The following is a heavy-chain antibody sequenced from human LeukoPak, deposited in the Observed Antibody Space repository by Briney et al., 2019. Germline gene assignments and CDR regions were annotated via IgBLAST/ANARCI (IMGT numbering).Heavy chain of an antibody. V-gene: IGHV1-18*01. CDR3: ARVGQELELGEQGDF. CDR2: IRPYNGNT. D-gene: IGHD3-16*01. Sequence: GASVKVSCKASGYTFTSYDFSWVRQAPGQGLEWMGWIRPYNGNTNYAQNLQGRVTMTTDTSTTTAYMELRSLRSDDTAVYYCARVGQELELGEQGDFWGQGTLVTVSS. CDR1: GYTFTSYD. J-gene: IGHJ4*02.